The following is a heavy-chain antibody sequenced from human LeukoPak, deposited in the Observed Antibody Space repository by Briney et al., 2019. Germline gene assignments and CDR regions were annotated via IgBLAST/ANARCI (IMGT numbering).Heavy chain of an antibody. Sequence: GGSLRLSCAASGFTVNNDYMSWVRQAPGKGLEWVSVIYSDGNTYYANSVKGRFTISRDNSKNTLYLQMNSLRAEDTAVYYCAKDPQQHLDYWGQGTLVTVSS. CDR1: GFTVNNDY. CDR3: AKDPQQHLDY. D-gene: IGHD6-13*01. V-gene: IGHV3-53*05. CDR2: IYSDGNT. J-gene: IGHJ4*02.